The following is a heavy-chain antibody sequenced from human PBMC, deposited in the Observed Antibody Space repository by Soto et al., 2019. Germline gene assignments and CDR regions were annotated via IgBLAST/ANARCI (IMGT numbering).Heavy chain of an antibody. V-gene: IGHV3-7*01. CDR3: ARDGALYDSSGYYQDNGMDV. Sequence: PGGSLRLSCAASGVPFSSYAMHWVRQAPGKGLEWVANIKQDGSEKYYVDSVKGRFTISRDNAKNSLYLQMNSLRAEDTAVYYCARDGALYDSSGYYQDNGMDVWGQGTTVTVSS. D-gene: IGHD3-22*01. CDR2: IKQDGSEK. CDR1: GVPFSSYA. J-gene: IGHJ6*02.